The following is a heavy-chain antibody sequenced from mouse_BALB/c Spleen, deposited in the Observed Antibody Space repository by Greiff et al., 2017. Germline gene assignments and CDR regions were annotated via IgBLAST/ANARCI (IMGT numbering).Heavy chain of an antibody. CDR2: INPGSGGT. CDR3: ARSTRYGNAWFAD. D-gene: IGHD2-10*02. CDR1: GYAFTNSL. Sequence: VQLHQSGAELVRPGTSVKVSCKASGYAFTNSLIEWVKQRPGQGLEWIGVINPGSGGTNYNEKFKGKATLTADKSSSTAYMQLSSLTSDDSAVYCCARSTRYGNAWFADWGQGTLVTVSA. J-gene: IGHJ3*01. V-gene: IGHV1-54*01.